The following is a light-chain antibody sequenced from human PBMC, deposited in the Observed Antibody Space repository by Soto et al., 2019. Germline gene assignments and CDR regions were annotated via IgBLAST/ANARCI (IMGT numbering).Light chain of an antibody. CDR2: GSS. Sequence: EIVLTQSPGTLSLSPGERATLSCRTSQSVNSNFLAWYQQKPDQAPRLLVYGSSTRAAGVPDRFSGSGSGTDFTLTISRLEPEDFAVYYCQQYGRSPLLYTFGQGTKLGVK. CDR1: QSVNSNF. CDR3: QQYGRSPLLYT. V-gene: IGKV3-20*01. J-gene: IGKJ2*01.